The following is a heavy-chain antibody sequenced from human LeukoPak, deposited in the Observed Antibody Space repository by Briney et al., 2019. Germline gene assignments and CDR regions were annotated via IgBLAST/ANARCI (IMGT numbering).Heavy chain of an antibody. Sequence: TGGSLRLSCAASGFTFSKTWMSRVRQAPGKGLEWVANIKVDGSERYYVDSVKGRFTISRDNAKNSLYLQMNSLRAEDTAIYYCARDWNYGFDYWGQGTLVTVSS. CDR2: IKVDGSER. CDR1: GFTFSKTW. J-gene: IGHJ4*02. CDR3: ARDWNYGFDY. V-gene: IGHV3-7*01. D-gene: IGHD1-7*01.